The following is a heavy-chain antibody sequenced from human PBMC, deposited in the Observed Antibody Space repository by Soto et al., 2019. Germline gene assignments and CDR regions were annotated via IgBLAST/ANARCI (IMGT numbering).Heavy chain of an antibody. CDR3: ARDYSGMEV. J-gene: IGHJ6*02. V-gene: IGHV4-30-2*06. CDR1: GGSITSGGYS. Sequence: QLQLQESGSGLVKPSQTLSLTCTDSGGSITSGGYSWTWIRQSPGKGLEWIGYTYQSGSAYYNPSLKSRVTISVDRSKNQFSLNLNSVTAAYTAVYYCARDYSGMEVWGQGTTVTVSS. CDR2: TYQSGSA.